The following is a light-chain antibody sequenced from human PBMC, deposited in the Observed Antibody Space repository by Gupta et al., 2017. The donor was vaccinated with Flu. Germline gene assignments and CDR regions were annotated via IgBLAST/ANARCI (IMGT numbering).Light chain of an antibody. CDR1: QDISTY. V-gene: IGKV1-9*01. J-gene: IGKJ3*01. Sequence: DIQLTQSPSFVSASVGDRVSITCRASQDISTYLAWYQEKPGKAPKLLIYGAFSLQGGVPSRFSGSGSGTXFTLTIXSLQPEDFATYSCQQLNCYPFTFGXGTKVDIK. CDR3: QQLNCYPFT. CDR2: GAF.